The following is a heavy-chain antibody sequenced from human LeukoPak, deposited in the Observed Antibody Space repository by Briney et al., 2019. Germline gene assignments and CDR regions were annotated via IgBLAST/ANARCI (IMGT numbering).Heavy chain of an antibody. CDR1: GGTFSSYA. Sequence: SVKVSCKASGGTFSSYAIGWVRQAPGQGLEWMGGIIPIFGTANYAQKFQGRVTITADKSTSTAYMELSSLRSEDTAVYYCARAQEMAIPVDYWGQGTLVTVSS. CDR3: ARAQEMAIPVDY. V-gene: IGHV1-69*06. J-gene: IGHJ4*02. D-gene: IGHD5-24*01. CDR2: IIPIFGTA.